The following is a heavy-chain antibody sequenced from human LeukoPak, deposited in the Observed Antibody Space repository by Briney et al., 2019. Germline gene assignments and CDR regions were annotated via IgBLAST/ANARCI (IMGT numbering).Heavy chain of an antibody. V-gene: IGHV4-39*02. CDR1: CGSISMTNYY. D-gene: IGHD3/OR15-3a*01. Sequence: SETLSLTCTLSCGSISMTNYYSGCIRQPPGKRLEWIGSMHFMGGTYHNPSLKRRVTTSVDTSKNQFSLKLTSVTDADTAVYYCAREETDWESDPFDLWGQGTTVTVSS. CDR3: AREETDWESDPFDL. CDR2: MHFMGGT. J-gene: IGHJ3*01.